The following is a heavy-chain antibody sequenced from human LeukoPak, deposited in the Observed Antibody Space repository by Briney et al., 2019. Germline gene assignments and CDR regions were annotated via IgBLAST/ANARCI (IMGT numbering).Heavy chain of an antibody. CDR2: IYYSGST. Sequence: SETLSLTCTVSGSSISSYYWSWIRQPPGKGLEWIGYIYYSGSTNYNPSLKSRVTISVDTSKNQFSLKLSSVTAADTAVYYCARETRYQPFDYWGQGTLVTVSS. CDR3: ARETRYQPFDY. V-gene: IGHV4-59*12. CDR1: GSSISSYY. D-gene: IGHD2-2*01. J-gene: IGHJ4*02.